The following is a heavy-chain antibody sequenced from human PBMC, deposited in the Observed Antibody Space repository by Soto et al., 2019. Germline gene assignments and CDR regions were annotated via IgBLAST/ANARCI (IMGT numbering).Heavy chain of an antibody. CDR2: IKQDGSEK. CDR3: ARDPSGYYYDSSGYPDY. D-gene: IGHD3-22*01. V-gene: IGHV3-7*05. J-gene: IGHJ4*02. CDR1: GFTFSSYW. Sequence: EVLLVESGGGLVQPGGSLRLSCAASGFTFSSYWMSWVRQAPGKGLEWVANIKQDGSEKYYVDSVKGRFTISRDNAKNSLYLQMNSLRAEDTAVYYCARDPSGYYYDSSGYPDYWGQGTLVTVSS.